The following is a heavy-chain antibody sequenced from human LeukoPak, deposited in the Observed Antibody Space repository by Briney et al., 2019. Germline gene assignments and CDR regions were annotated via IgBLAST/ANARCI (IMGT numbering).Heavy chain of an antibody. Sequence: PSETLSLTCTVSGGSISSYYWSWIRQPPGKGLEWIGYIYYSGSTNYNPSLKSRVTISVDTSKNQFSLKLSSVTAADTAVYYCAKDRSVERGYLTDGCWGQGTLVTVSS. D-gene: IGHD1-1*01. CDR2: IYYSGST. CDR3: AKDRSVERGYLTDGC. J-gene: IGHJ4*02. V-gene: IGHV4-59*12. CDR1: GGSISSYY.